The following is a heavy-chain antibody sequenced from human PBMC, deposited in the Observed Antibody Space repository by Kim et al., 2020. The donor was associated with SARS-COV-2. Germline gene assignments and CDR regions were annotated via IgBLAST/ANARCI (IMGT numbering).Heavy chain of an antibody. V-gene: IGHV3-30*04. Sequence: GGSLRLSCAASGFTFSSYAMHWVRQAPGKGLEWVAVISYDGSNKYYADSVKGRFTISRDNSKNTLYLQMNSLRAEDTAVYYCARERYYGSGSYGSDYWGQGTLVTVSS. CDR2: ISYDGSNK. CDR3: ARERYYGSGSYGSDY. J-gene: IGHJ4*02. D-gene: IGHD3-10*01. CDR1: GFTFSSYA.